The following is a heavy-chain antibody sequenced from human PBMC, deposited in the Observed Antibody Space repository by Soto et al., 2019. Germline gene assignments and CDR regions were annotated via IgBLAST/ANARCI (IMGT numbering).Heavy chain of an antibody. CDR2: IIPILGIA. D-gene: IGHD5-12*01. CDR3: ARQTPRDGYTNPLDY. CDR1: GGTFSSYT. Sequence: ASVKVSCKASGGTFSSYTISWVRQAPGQGLEWMGRIIPILGIANYAQKFQGRVTITADKSTSTAYMELSSLRSEDTAVYYCARQTPRDGYTNPLDYWGQGTQVTVSS. V-gene: IGHV1-69*02. J-gene: IGHJ4*02.